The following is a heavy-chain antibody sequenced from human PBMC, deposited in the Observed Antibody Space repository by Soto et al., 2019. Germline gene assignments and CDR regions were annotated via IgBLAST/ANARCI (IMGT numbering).Heavy chain of an antibody. Sequence: PGGPLRLSCAASGFSFSTYAMHWVRQTPGKGLEWVAVISYDGDHKYYTDSVKGRFTISRDNSKNSLYLQMNSLRAEDTAVYYCARDRSAESSWTPLNHYYYYYGMDVWGQGTTVTVSS. D-gene: IGHD6-13*01. CDR2: ISYDGDHK. V-gene: IGHV3-30-3*01. CDR1: GFSFSTYA. J-gene: IGHJ6*02. CDR3: ARDRSAESSWTPLNHYYYYYGMDV.